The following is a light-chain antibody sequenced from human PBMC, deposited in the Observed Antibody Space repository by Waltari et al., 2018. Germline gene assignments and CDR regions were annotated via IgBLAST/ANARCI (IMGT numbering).Light chain of an antibody. V-gene: IGKV3-20*01. CDR3: QQYGSSPPWT. J-gene: IGKJ1*01. Sequence: EIVLTQSPSTLPLSPGERATLSCRASQSVSSSYLAWYQQKPGQAPRLLIYGASSRATGIPDRFSGSGSGTDFTLTISRLEPEDFAVYYCQQYGSSPPWTFGQGTKVEIK. CDR2: GAS. CDR1: QSVSSSY.